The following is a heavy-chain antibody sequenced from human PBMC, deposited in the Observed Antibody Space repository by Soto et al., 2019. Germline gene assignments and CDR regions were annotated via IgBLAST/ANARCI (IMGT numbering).Heavy chain of an antibody. J-gene: IGHJ4*02. V-gene: IGHV3-30-3*01. CDR1: GFTFSSYA. Sequence: QVQLVESGGGVVQPGRSLRLSCAASGFTFSSYAMHWVRQAPGKGLEWVAVISYDGSNKYYADSVKGRFTISRDNSKNTLYLQMNSLRAEDTAVYYCARSYYYYSSGYPPFGYWGQGTLVTVSS. D-gene: IGHD3-22*01. CDR3: ARSYYYYSSGYPPFGY. CDR2: ISYDGSNK.